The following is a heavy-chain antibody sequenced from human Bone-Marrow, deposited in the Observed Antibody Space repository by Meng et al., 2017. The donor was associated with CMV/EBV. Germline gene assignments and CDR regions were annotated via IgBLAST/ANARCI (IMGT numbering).Heavy chain of an antibody. D-gene: IGHD3-16*01. CDR1: GFTFSSYG. V-gene: IGHV3-30*02. CDR3: AKCLRGRGIYYYYGMDL. CDR2: IRYDGSNK. Sequence: GESLKISCAASGFTFSSYGMHWVRQAPGKGLEWVAFIRYDGSNKYYADSVKGRFTISRDNSKNTLYLQMNSLRAEDTAVYYCAKCLRGRGIYYYYGMDLWGQGTTVTVSS. J-gene: IGHJ6*01.